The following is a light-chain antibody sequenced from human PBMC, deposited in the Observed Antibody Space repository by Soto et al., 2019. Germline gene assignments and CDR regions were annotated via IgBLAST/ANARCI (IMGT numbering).Light chain of an antibody. CDR3: QQYNNWPPLT. CDR2: DAS. Sequence: IVMTQSPATLSVSPGERTTLSCRASQSISTHLAWYQQKGVQAPRLLNYDASTRATGTPARFSGSGSGTDFTLTIGSLQSADFATYYCQQYNNWPPLTFVGGTKVEI. J-gene: IGKJ4*01. V-gene: IGKV3-15*01. CDR1: QSISTH.